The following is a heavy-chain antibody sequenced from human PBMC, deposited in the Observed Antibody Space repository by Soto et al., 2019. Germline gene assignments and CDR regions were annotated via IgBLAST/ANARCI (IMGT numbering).Heavy chain of an antibody. CDR2: ISSSSSYI. CDR3: ASHYCSSTSCYDY. D-gene: IGHD2-2*01. CDR1: GFIFSSYS. V-gene: IGHV3-21*01. J-gene: IGHJ4*02. Sequence: EVQLVESGGGLVKPGGSLRLSCAASGFIFSSYSMNWVRQAPGKGLEWVSSISSSSSYIYYADSVKGRFTISRDNAKNSLYLQMNSLRAEDTAVYYCASHYCSSTSCYDYWGQGTLVTVSS.